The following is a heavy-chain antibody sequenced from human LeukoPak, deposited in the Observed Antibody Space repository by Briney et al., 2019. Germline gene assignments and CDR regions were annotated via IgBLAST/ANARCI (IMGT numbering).Heavy chain of an antibody. CDR1: GFTFSSYA. Sequence: GGSLRLSCAASGFTFSSYAMHWVRQAPGKGLEWVAVISYDGSNKYYADSVKGRFTISRDNSKNTLYLQMNSLRAEDTAVYYCAREFKAIFGVVIMPPYFDYWGQGTLVTVSS. V-gene: IGHV3-30*04. J-gene: IGHJ4*02. CDR2: ISYDGSNK. D-gene: IGHD3-3*01. CDR3: AREFKAIFGVVIMPPYFDY.